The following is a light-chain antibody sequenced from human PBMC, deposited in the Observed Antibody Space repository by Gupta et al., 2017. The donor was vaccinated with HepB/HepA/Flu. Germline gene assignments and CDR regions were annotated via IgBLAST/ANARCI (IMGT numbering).Light chain of an antibody. J-gene: IGKJ1*01. Sequence: DAVMTQSPLSLPVTLGQPASISCRSSQSLVHSDGNTYLNWLHQRPGQPPRLLIYKVSNRVSGVPDRFSGSGAGTYFTLKISRVEAEDVGVYYCWQGEHFPSTCGQGTKVEIK. CDR2: KVS. CDR1: QSLVHSDGNTY. CDR3: WQGEHFPST. V-gene: IGKV2-24*01.